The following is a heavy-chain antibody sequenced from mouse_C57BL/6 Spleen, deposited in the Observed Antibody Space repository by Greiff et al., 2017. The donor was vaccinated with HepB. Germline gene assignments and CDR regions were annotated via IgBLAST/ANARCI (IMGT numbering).Heavy chain of an antibody. CDR1: GFTFSSYA. CDR2: ISDGGSYT. Sequence: EVHLVESGGGLVKPGGSLKLSCAASGFTFSSYAMSWVRQTPEKRLEWVATISDGGSYTYYPDNVKGRFTISRDNAKNNLYLQMSHLKSEDTAMYYCGLSFAYWGQGTLVTVSA. CDR3: GLSFAY. J-gene: IGHJ3*01. V-gene: IGHV5-4*01.